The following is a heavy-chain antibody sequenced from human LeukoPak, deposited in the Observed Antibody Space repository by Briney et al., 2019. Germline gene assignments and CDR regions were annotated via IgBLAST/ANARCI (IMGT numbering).Heavy chain of an antibody. CDR1: GYTVTGYY. CDR2: INPNSGGT. V-gene: IGHV1-2*02. CDR3: ARVTRYYYYYMDV. J-gene: IGHJ6*03. Sequence: ASVKVSCKASGYTVTGYYMHWVRQAPGQGLEWRGWINPNSGGTNYAQKFQGRVTMTRDTSISTAYMELSRLRSDDTAVYYCARVTRYYYYYMDVWGKGTTVTISS. D-gene: IGHD2-21*02.